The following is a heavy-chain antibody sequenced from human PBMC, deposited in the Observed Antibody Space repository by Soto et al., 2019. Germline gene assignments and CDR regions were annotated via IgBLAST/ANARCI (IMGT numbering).Heavy chain of an antibody. J-gene: IGHJ3*02. Sequence: QVQLVQSGAEVKKPGSSVKVSCKASGGTFSSYAISWVRQAPGQGLEWMGAIIPIFCTANYAPKFRGRVTIAADESTSTAYMELSSLRSEDTAVYYCARDLHPGYCSGGSCPLGLAFDIWGQGTMVTVSS. CDR2: IIPIFCTA. D-gene: IGHD2-15*01. CDR1: GGTFSSYA. CDR3: ARDLHPGYCSGGSCPLGLAFDI. V-gene: IGHV1-69*01.